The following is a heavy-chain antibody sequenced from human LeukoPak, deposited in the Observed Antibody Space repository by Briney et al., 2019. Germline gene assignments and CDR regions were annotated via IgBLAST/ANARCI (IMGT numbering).Heavy chain of an antibody. D-gene: IGHD1-26*01. CDR1: GFTFSSYA. Sequence: GGSLRLSCAAAGFTFSSYAMSWVRQAPGKGLEWVSAISGSGGSTYYADSVKGRFTISRDNSKNTLYLQMNSLRAEDTAVYYCAKDLQGSYSYNWFDPWGQGTLVTVSS. V-gene: IGHV3-23*01. CDR3: AKDLQGSYSYNWFDP. CDR2: ISGSGGST. J-gene: IGHJ5*02.